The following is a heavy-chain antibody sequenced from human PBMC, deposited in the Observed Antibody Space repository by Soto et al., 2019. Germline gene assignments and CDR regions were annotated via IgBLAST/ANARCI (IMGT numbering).Heavy chain of an antibody. Sequence: ASVKVSCKASGYTFTSYYMHWVRQAPGQGLEWMGIINPSGGSTRYAQKFQGRVTMTRDTSTSTVYMELSSLRSEDTAVYYCARGGVVLAPNYYCGMDVWGQGTTVTVSS. D-gene: IGHD3-3*01. V-gene: IGHV1-46*01. J-gene: IGHJ6*02. CDR3: ARGGVVLAPNYYCGMDV. CDR2: INPSGGST. CDR1: GYTFTSYY.